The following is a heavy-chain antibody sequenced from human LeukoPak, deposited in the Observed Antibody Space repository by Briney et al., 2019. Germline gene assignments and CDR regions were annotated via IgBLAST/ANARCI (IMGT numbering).Heavy chain of an antibody. V-gene: IGHV4-59*01. CDR1: GGSISSYY. CDR3: ARHALYDYAPGNWFDP. D-gene: IGHD3-16*01. J-gene: IGHJ5*02. Sequence: SETLSLTCTVSGGSISSYYWSWIRQPPGKGLEWIGYIYYSGSTNYNPSLKSRVTISVDTSKNQFSLKLSSVTAADTAVYYCARHALYDYAPGNWFDPWGQGTLVTVSS. CDR2: IYYSGST.